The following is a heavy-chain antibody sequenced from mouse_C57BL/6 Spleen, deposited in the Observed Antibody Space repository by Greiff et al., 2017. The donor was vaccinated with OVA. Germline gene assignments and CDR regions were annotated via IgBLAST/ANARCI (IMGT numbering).Heavy chain of an antibody. V-gene: IGHV1-82*01. J-gene: IGHJ2*01. D-gene: IGHD1-1*01. CDR3: ARSDYGSCYFYFDY. CDR1: GYAFSSSW. CDR2: IYPGDGDT. Sequence: QVQLQQSGPELVKPGASVKISCKASGYAFSSSWMNWVKQRPGKGLEWIGRIYPGDGDTNYNGKFKGKATLTADKSSSTAYMQLSSLTSEDSAVYFCARSDYGSCYFYFDYWGQGTTLTVSS.